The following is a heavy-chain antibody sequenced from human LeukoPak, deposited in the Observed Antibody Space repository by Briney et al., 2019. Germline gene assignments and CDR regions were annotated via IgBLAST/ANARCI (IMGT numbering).Heavy chain of an antibody. CDR1: GGSISSYY. D-gene: IGHD3/OR15-3a*01. Sequence: SETLSLTCTVSGGSISSYYWSWIRQPAGKGLEWIGRIYTSGSTNYNPSLKSRVTMSVDTSKNQFSLKLSSVTAADTAVYYCARDLSSGTGNWFDPWGQGTLVTVSS. V-gene: IGHV4-4*07. J-gene: IGHJ5*02. CDR3: ARDLSSGTGNWFDP. CDR2: IYTSGST.